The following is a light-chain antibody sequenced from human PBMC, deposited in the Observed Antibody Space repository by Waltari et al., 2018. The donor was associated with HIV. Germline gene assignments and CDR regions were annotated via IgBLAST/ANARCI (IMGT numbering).Light chain of an antibody. Sequence: SYELTQPPSVSVSPGQTARITCSGDALPKQYAYWYQQKAGQAPVLVIYKDSERPSGITERFYGSSSGTTVTLTISGVQAEDEADYYCESADSSLWVFGGGTKLTVL. CDR2: KDS. CDR3: ESADSSLWV. J-gene: IGLJ3*02. V-gene: IGLV3-25*03. CDR1: ALPKQY.